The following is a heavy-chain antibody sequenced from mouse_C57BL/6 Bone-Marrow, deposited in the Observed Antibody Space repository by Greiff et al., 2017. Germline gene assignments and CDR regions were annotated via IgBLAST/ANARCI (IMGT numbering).Heavy chain of an antibody. Sequence: QVQLQQSGAELVMPGASVKLSCKASGYTFTSYWMHWVKQRPGQGLEWIGEIDPSDSYTNYNQKFKGKSTLTVDKSSSTAYMQLSSLTSEDSAVYYCAREFYYAMEYWGQGTSVTVSS. CDR3: AREFYYAMEY. CDR1: GYTFTSYW. J-gene: IGHJ4*01. V-gene: IGHV1-69*01. CDR2: IDPSDSYT.